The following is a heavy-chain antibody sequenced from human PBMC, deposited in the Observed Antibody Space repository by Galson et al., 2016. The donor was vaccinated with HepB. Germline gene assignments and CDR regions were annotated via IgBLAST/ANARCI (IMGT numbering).Heavy chain of an antibody. D-gene: IGHD2-2*01. CDR2: IIPVFGTI. Sequence: SVKVSCKASGGTLSSYAISWVRQAPGQRPEWMGGIIPVFGTINYAQKFLGRVTISADESTSTAYTEMSSLRSEDTAVHYCARITAEEDQLLDYYYYGMDVWGQGTTVTVSS. CDR1: GGTLSSYA. J-gene: IGHJ6*02. V-gene: IGHV1-69*13. CDR3: ARITAEEDQLLDYYYYGMDV.